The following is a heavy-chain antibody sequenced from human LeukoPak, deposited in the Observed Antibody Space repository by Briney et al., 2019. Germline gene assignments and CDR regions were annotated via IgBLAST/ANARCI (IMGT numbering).Heavy chain of an antibody. CDR1: GGSISSGDYY. Sequence: SETLSLTCTVSGGSISSGDYYWGWIRQPPGKGLEWIGYIYYSGSTYYNPSLKSRVTISVDTSKNQFSLKLSSVTAADTAVYYCARLVVPAAIRSGWFDPWGQGTLVTVSS. CDR2: IYYSGST. CDR3: ARLVVPAAIRSGWFDP. D-gene: IGHD2-2*01. V-gene: IGHV4-30-4*01. J-gene: IGHJ5*02.